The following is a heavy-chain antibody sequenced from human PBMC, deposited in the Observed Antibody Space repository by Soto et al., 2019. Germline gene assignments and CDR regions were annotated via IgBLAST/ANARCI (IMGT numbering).Heavy chain of an antibody. Sequence: QVQLVESGGGVVQPGRSLRLSCAASVFNFSSYAMHWVRQAPGKGLEWVAVISYDGSNKYYADSVKGRFTISRDNSKNTLYLQMNSLIAEDTAVYYCARVAGSGNLLYSFDYWGQGTLVTVSS. D-gene: IGHD3-10*01. CDR2: ISYDGSNK. V-gene: IGHV3-30-3*01. J-gene: IGHJ4*02. CDR3: ARVAGSGNLLYSFDY. CDR1: VFNFSSYA.